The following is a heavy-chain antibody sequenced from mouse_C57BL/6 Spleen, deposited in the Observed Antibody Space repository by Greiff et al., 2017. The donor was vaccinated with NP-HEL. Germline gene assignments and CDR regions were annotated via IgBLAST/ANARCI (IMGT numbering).Heavy chain of an antibody. D-gene: IGHD2-5*01. CDR1: GYSITSGYY. CDR3: ARVYSNYLYFDV. V-gene: IGHV3-6*01. CDR2: ISYDGSN. Sequence: EVKLVESGPGLVKPSQSLSLTCSVTGYSITSGYYWNWIRQFPGNKLEWMGYISYDGSNNYNPSLKNRISITRDTSKNQFFLKLNSVTTEDTATYYCARVYSNYLYFDVWGTGTTVTVSS. J-gene: IGHJ1*03.